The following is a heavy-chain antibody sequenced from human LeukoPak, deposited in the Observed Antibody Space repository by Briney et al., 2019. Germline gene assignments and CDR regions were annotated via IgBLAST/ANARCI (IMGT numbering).Heavy chain of an antibody. J-gene: IGHJ5*01. CDR3: ARGVYGRFDS. CDR2: ISGSGRTI. D-gene: IGHD2/OR15-2a*01. CDR1: GCTFDAYE. Sequence: GGSLRLSCAASGCTFDAYEINWVRQAPGKGLEWVSYISGSGRTIYYADSVKGRFTVSWDKAKISVYLQMNRLRAEDTAVYYCARGVYGRFDSWGQGTLVTVSS. V-gene: IGHV3-48*03.